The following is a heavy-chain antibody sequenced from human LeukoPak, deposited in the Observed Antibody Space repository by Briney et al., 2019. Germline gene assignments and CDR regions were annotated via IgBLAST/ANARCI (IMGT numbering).Heavy chain of an antibody. D-gene: IGHD4-17*01. Sequence: PSETLSLTCTVSGYSISTGYYWGWIRQPPGKWLEWIGSIYHSGNSYYNPYLKSRVTISVDTSKNQFSLKLSSVTAADTAVYYCARAHLRSLNWFDPWGQGTLVTVSS. CDR1: GYSISTGYY. CDR2: IYHSGNS. CDR3: ARAHLRSLNWFDP. J-gene: IGHJ5*02. V-gene: IGHV4-38-2*02.